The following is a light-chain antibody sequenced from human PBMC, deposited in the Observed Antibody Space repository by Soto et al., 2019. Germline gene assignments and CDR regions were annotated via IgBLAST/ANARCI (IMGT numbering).Light chain of an antibody. CDR2: AAS. J-gene: IGKJ4*01. CDR3: QKYNSAPPTT. Sequence: DIQMTQSPSSLSASVGDRVTITCRASQGISNYLAWYQQKPGKVPKLLIYAASTLQSGVPSRFSGSGSGTDFTLTISILQPEDVATYYCQKYNSAPPTTFGGGTKVDIK. CDR1: QGISNY. V-gene: IGKV1-27*01.